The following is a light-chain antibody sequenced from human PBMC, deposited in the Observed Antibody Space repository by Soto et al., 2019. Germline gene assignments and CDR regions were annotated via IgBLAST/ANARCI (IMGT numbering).Light chain of an antibody. Sequence: IVMTQSPATLSVSPGERATLSCRAGQSIDSKLAWYQQRPGQAPRLLIYAASTRATGIPARFSGSGSGTEFTLTISGLQYEDFGVYYCQQYKSWRTFGQGTNVEIK. J-gene: IGKJ1*01. CDR3: QQYKSWRT. CDR2: AAS. V-gene: IGKV3-15*01. CDR1: QSIDSK.